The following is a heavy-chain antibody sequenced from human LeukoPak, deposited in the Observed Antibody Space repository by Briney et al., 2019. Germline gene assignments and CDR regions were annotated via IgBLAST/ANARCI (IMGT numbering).Heavy chain of an antibody. CDR3: AKRLGDSSSWYYFDY. CDR2: ISGTGGTT. V-gene: IGHV3-23*01. J-gene: IGHJ4*02. Sequence: PGGSLRLSCAASGFTFSNYAMSWVRQAPGKGLEWVSVISGTGGTTYYADSVKGRFTISRDNSKSTLYLQMNSLRAEDTAVYYCAKRLGDSSSWYYFDYWGRGTLVTVSS. CDR1: GFTFSNYA. D-gene: IGHD6-13*01.